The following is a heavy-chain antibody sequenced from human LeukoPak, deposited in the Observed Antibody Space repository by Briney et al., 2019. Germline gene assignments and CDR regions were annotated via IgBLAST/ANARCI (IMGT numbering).Heavy chain of an antibody. D-gene: IGHD2-15*01. CDR2: IYHSGST. V-gene: IGHV4-39*01. Sequence: PSETLSLTCTVSGGSIDSRSYYWDWIRQAPGKGLEWIGTIYHSGSTEYNPSLKSRVAIFVDTSKNQFSLILHSVAAADTAVYYCARRSEFDNTHYHYFDYWGQGALVTVSS. CDR1: GGSIDSRSYY. CDR3: ARRSEFDNTHYHYFDY. J-gene: IGHJ4*02.